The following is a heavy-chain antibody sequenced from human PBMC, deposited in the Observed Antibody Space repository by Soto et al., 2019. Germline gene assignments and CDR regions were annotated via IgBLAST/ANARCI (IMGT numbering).Heavy chain of an antibody. D-gene: IGHD3-16*01. CDR1: AFTFSSFS. Sequence: GGSLRLSCAASAFTFSSFSMNWVRQAPGKGLEWVSSISSSSSYIYYADSVKGRFTISRDNAKNSLYQQMNSLRAEDTAVYYCARDFSYAGSSPNFDYWGQGTLVTVSS. J-gene: IGHJ4*01. CDR3: ARDFSYAGSSPNFDY. CDR2: ISSSSSYI. V-gene: IGHV3-21*01.